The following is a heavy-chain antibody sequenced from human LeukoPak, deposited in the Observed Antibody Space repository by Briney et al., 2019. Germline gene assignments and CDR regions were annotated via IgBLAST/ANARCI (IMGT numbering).Heavy chain of an antibody. CDR3: AKDLYSNYGPADY. Sequence: GGSLRLSCAASGFTFSSYAMSWVRQAPGKGLEWVSAISGSGGSTYYADSVGGRFTISRDNSKNTLFLQMNSLRDEDTAVYYCAKDLYSNYGPADYWGQGNLVTVSS. CDR2: ISGSGGST. V-gene: IGHV3-23*01. J-gene: IGHJ4*02. D-gene: IGHD4-11*01. CDR1: GFTFSSYA.